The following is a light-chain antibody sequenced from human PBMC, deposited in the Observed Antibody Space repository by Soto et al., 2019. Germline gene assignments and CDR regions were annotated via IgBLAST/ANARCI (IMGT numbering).Light chain of an antibody. CDR3: NFRA. Sequence: DIQLTQTPSTLSASVGDEVTITCRASQTISRWFAWYQQKAGRAPKLLIYDASTVASGGPSRFSGSGSVTEFTIQISRPKNDAFATYFWNFRAVGQATRL. CDR1: QTISRW. V-gene: IGKV1-5*01. CDR2: DAS. J-gene: IGKJ5*01.